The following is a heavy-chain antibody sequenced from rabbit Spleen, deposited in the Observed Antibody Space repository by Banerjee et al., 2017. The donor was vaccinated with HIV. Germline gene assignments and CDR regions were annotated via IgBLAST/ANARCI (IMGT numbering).Heavy chain of an antibody. V-gene: IGHV1S40*01. J-gene: IGHJ6*01. CDR1: GVSFSFSSY. CDR3: ARDTSSSFSSYGMDL. CDR2: IEVGSSDFT. D-gene: IGHD1-1*01. Sequence: GESGGGLVKPGASLTLTCTASGVSFSFSSYMCWVRQAPGKGLEWIACIEVGSSDFTYFATWAKGRFTISKTSSTTVTLQVTRLTAADTATYFCARDTSSSFSSYGMDLWGPGTLVTVS.